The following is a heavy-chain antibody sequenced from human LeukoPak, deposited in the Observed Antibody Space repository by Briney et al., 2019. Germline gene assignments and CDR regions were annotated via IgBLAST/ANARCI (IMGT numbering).Heavy chain of an antibody. CDR2: ISWNSGSI. J-gene: IGHJ5*02. V-gene: IGHV3-9*01. CDR1: GFTFDDYA. Sequence: PGGPLRLSCAASGFTFDDYAMHWVRQAPGKGLEWVSGISWNSGSIGYADSVKGRFTISRDNAKNSLYLQMNSLRAEDTALYYCAKDTGPWGQGTLVTVSS. CDR3: AKDTGP.